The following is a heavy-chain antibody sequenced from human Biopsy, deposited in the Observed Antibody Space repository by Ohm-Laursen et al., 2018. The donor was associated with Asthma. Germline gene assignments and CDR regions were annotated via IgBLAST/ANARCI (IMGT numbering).Heavy chain of an antibody. Sequence: SLRLSCAASGFTFITYGMHWVRQVPGKGLEWVATVGSDESYTDHADSVKGRFTISRDNSKNTLHLQMNSLSPEETAVYYCARDFSRATMIGGGREHYFDFWGQGTLVTVSS. CDR2: VGSDESYT. J-gene: IGHJ4*02. D-gene: IGHD3-10*01. CDR1: GFTFITYG. V-gene: IGHV3-33*01. CDR3: ARDFSRATMIGGGREHYFDF.